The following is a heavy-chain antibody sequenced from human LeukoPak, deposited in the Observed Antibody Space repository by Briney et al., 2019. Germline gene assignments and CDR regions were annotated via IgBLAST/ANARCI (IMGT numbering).Heavy chain of an antibody. CDR3: AKDYSSSWYYFDY. Sequence: GGSLRLSCAASGFSFDDYGMSWVRQAPGKGLEWVSAISGSGGSTYYADSVKGRFTISRDNSKNTLYLQMNSLRAEDTAVYYCAKDYSSSWYYFDYWGQGTLVTVSS. V-gene: IGHV3-23*01. CDR2: ISGSGGST. J-gene: IGHJ4*02. CDR1: GFSFDDYG. D-gene: IGHD6-13*01.